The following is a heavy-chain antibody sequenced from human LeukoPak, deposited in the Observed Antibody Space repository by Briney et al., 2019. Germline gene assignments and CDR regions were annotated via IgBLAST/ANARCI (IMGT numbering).Heavy chain of an antibody. Sequence: GGSLRLSCATSEFSFSNYGMHWARQAPGKGLEWVAFEQKDGSYKKYADSVKGRFTISRDNSKNMLYLEMNSLRVEDTAVYYCAGGYDILNGYFDYWGQGTLVTVSS. J-gene: IGHJ4*02. D-gene: IGHD3-9*01. CDR1: EFSFSNYG. CDR3: AGGYDILNGYFDY. CDR2: EQKDGSYK. V-gene: IGHV3-30*02.